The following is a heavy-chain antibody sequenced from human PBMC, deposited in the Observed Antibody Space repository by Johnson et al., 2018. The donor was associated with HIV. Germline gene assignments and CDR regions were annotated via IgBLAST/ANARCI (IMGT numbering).Heavy chain of an antibody. Sequence: QVQLVESGGGLIQPGGSLRLSCAASGFTFSDYYMSWIRQAPGKGLEWVAYISSSGSSRSYADSVKGRFTIYRDNTKNLLYLQMKSLIAEDTAVYYCARGLWLTPDVFDVWGQGTMVTVSS. CDR2: ISSSGSSR. CDR3: ARGLWLTPDVFDV. V-gene: IGHV3-11*04. J-gene: IGHJ3*01. CDR1: GFTFSDYY. D-gene: IGHD6-19*01.